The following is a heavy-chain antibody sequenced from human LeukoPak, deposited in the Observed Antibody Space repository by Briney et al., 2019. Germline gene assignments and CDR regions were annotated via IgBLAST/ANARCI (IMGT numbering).Heavy chain of an antibody. CDR1: GGSIRSDF. D-gene: IGHD3-10*01. CDR2: VYYSGST. CDR3: ASDTMVRGVPI. Sequence: SETLSLTCTVSGGSIRSDFWSWIRQPPGKGLEWIGYVYYSGSTNYSPSLNSRVTISIDTSKNKFSLKLSSVTAADTAVYYCASDTMVRGVPIWGQGTMVTVSS. V-gene: IGHV4-59*12. J-gene: IGHJ3*02.